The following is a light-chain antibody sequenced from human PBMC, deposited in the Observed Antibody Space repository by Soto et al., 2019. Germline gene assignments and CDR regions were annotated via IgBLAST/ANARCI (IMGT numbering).Light chain of an antibody. CDR3: SSYTSSSTLVV. J-gene: IGLJ2*01. CDR1: SSDVGGYNY. CDR2: EVS. Sequence: QSVLTQPASVSGSPGQSITISCTGTSSDVGGYNYVSWYQQHPGKAPKLMIYEVSNRPAGGCNRFAGSKSGNTASLTISGLHAEDEADDYCSSYTSSSTLVVFGGGTKLTVL. V-gene: IGLV2-14*01.